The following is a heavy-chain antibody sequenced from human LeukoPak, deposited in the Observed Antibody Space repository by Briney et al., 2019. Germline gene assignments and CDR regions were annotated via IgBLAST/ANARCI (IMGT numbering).Heavy chain of an antibody. CDR3: ARVKYYDSSLDY. D-gene: IGHD3-22*01. V-gene: IGHV4-59*01. CDR1: GFSISSDYY. Sequence: PSETLSLTCTVSGFSISSDYYWSWIRQPPGKGLEWIGYIYYSGSTNYNPSLKSRVTISVDTSKNQFSLKLSSVTAADTAVYYCARVKYYDSSLDYWGQGTLVTVSS. CDR2: IYYSGST. J-gene: IGHJ4*02.